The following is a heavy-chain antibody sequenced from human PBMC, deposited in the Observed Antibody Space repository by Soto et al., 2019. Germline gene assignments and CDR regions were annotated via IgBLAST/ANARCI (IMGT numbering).Heavy chain of an antibody. CDR2: IYYSGST. Sequence: SETLSLTCTVSGGSISSYYWSWIRQPPGKGLEWIGYIYYSGSTNYNPSLKSRVTISVDTSRNQFSLKLSSVTAADTAVYYCAREVAAAPHNLFDPWGQGTFVTVS. CDR3: AREVAAAPHNLFDP. J-gene: IGHJ5*02. CDR1: GGSISSYY. D-gene: IGHD6-13*01. V-gene: IGHV4-59*01.